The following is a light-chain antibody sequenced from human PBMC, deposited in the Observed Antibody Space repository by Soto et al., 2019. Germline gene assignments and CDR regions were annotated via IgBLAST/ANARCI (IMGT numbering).Light chain of an antibody. CDR3: QQYNNWPPAT. J-gene: IGKJ4*01. CDR1: QSLSSN. V-gene: IGKV3-15*01. CDR2: GAS. Sequence: EIVMTQSPATLSVSPGERATLSCRASQSLSSNLAWYQQKPGQAPRLLIYGASTRVTGIPARFSGSGSGTEFTLTISSLQSEDCAVYYCQQYNNWPPATFGGGTKVEIK.